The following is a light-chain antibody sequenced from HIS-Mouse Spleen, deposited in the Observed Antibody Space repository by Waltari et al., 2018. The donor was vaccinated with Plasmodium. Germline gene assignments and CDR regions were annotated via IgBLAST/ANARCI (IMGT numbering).Light chain of an antibody. CDR3: QQSYSTPPT. CDR2: AAS. Sequence: DIQMTQSPSSLSASVGDRVTLTCRASQSISSDLNWYQQKPGKAPKLLIYAASSLQSGVPSRFSGSGSGTDFTLTGSSLQPEDFATYYCQQSYSTPPTFGGGTKVEIK. J-gene: IGKJ4*01. CDR1: QSISSD. V-gene: IGKV1-39*01.